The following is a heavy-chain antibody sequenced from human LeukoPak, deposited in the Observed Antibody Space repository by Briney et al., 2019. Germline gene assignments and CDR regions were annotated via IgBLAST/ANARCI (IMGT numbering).Heavy chain of an antibody. Sequence: PGGSLRLSCAASGFTFDDYVMHWVRQAPGKGLEWVSLISGDGGSTYYVDSVKGRFTISRDNSKNALYLQMNSLRTEDSALYYCAKADRIDMYRGAHFTYWGQGTLVTVSS. D-gene: IGHD3-10*01. J-gene: IGHJ4*02. CDR1: GFTFDDYV. V-gene: IGHV3-43*02. CDR2: ISGDGGST. CDR3: AKADRIDMYRGAHFTY.